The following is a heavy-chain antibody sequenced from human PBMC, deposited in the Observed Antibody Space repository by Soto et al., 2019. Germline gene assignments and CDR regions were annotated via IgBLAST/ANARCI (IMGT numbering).Heavy chain of an antibody. CDR3: ARRGYYDFWSGYSHLTRSYGMDV. Sequence: PGASLKISCKGSGYSFTSYWISWVRQMPGKGLEWMGRIDPSDSYTNYSPSFQGHVTISADKSISTAYLQWSSLKASDTAMYYCARRGYYDFWSGYSHLTRSYGMDVWGQGTTVTVSS. CDR2: IDPSDSYT. J-gene: IGHJ6*02. D-gene: IGHD3-3*01. CDR1: GYSFTSYW. V-gene: IGHV5-10-1*01.